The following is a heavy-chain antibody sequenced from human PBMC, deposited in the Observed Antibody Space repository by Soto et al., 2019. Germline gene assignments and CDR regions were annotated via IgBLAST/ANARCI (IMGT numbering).Heavy chain of an antibody. CDR2: INPNSGDT. J-gene: IGHJ6*02. D-gene: IGHD1-26*01. Sequence: ASVKVSCKASGYTFTGYYVHWVRQAPGQGLEWMGWINPNSGDTYLTQRFQGRVTMNRDTSIGTAYMELRGLTSDDTAEYYCAKGGAIVAAGTRVYLYNAMDVWGQGTTVTVSS. CDR3: AKGGAIVAAGTRVYLYNAMDV. V-gene: IGHV1-2*02. CDR1: GYTFTGYY.